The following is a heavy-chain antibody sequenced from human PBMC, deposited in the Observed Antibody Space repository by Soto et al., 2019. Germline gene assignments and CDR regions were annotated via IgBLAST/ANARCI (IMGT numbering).Heavy chain of an antibody. CDR2: INPNSGDT. J-gene: IGHJ6*02. D-gene: IGHD1-26*01. Sequence: ASVKVSCKASGYTFTGYYVHWVRQAPGQGLEWMGWINPNSGDTYLTQRFQGRVTMNRDTSIGTAYMELRGLTSDDTAEYYCAKGGAIVAAGTRVYLYNAMDVWGQGTTVTVSS. CDR3: AKGGAIVAAGTRVYLYNAMDV. V-gene: IGHV1-2*02. CDR1: GYTFTGYY.